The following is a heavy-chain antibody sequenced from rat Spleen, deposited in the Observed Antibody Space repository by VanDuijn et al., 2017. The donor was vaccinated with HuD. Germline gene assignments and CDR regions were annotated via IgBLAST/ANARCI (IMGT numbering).Heavy chain of an antibody. J-gene: IGHJ3*01. CDR2: IIYDGSST. CDR3: TREIIRGTKDWFAD. D-gene: IGHD4-3*01. Sequence: EVQLVESGGGLVQPGRSLKFSCAASGFTFSDYAMAWVSQAPKKGLEWVATIIYDGSSTYYQDSVRDRFAISRDYAKSTLYLQMNSLRSEDTATYYCTREIIRGTKDWFADWGQGTLVTVSS. V-gene: IGHV5-17*01. CDR1: GFTFSDYA.